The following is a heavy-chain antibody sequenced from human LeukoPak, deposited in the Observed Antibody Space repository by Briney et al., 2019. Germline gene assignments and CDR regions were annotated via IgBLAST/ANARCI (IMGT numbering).Heavy chain of an antibody. CDR2: ISYDGSNK. CDR3: ARAGYSSSWDYYYGMDV. CDR1: GFTFSSYG. J-gene: IGHJ6*02. V-gene: IGHV3-30*03. D-gene: IGHD6-13*01. Sequence: GGSLRLSCAASGFTFSSYGMHWVRQAPGKGLEWVAVISYDGSNKYYADSVKGRFTISRDNSKNTLYLQMNSLRAEDTAVYYCARAGYSSSWDYYYGMDVWGQGTTVTVSS.